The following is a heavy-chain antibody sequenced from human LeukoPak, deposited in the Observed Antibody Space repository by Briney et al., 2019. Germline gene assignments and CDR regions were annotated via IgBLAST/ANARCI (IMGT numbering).Heavy chain of an antibody. V-gene: IGHV4-59*08. CDR1: GSSINNNF. D-gene: IGHD3-22*01. J-gene: IGHJ4*01. Sequence: SDALSLTCTVSGSSINNNFWTWIRHPPGKGLEWIGYIYSSGGANYNPSLKSRVIISGDTSKNQISLRLTSVTAADTAMYFCARHRDYYDTWGHGTLVTVSS. CDR2: IYSSGGA. CDR3: ARHRDYYDT.